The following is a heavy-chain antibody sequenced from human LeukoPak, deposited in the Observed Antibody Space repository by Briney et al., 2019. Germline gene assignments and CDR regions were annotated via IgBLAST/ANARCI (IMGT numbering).Heavy chain of an antibody. CDR2: IYYSGCT. D-gene: IGHD3-10*01. CDR3: ARLSGYYGSGSYYRGLYYYYMDV. Sequence: PSETLSLTCTVSGGSISSGSYYWGWIRQPPGKEQEWIGSIYYSGCTYYNPSLKSRVTISVDTSKNQFSLKLSFVPASDTAVYYCARLSGYYGSGSYYRGLYYYYMDVWGKGTTVTVSS. V-gene: IGHV4-39*01. J-gene: IGHJ6*03. CDR1: GGSISSGSYY.